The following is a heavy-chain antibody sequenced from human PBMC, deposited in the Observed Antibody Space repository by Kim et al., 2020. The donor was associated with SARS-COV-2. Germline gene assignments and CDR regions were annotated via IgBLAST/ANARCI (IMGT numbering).Heavy chain of an antibody. V-gene: IGHV4-34*01. Sequence: SETLSLTCAVYGGSFSGYYWSWIRQPPGKGLEWIGEINHSGSTNYNPSLKSRVTISVDTSKNQFSLKLSSVTAADTAVYYCARVRKSYYMDVWGKGTTVTVSS. J-gene: IGHJ6*03. CDR3: ARVRKSYYMDV. CDR2: INHSGST. CDR1: GGSFSGYY.